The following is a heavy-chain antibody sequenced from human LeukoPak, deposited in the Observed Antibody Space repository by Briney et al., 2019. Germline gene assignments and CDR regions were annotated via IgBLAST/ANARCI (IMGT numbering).Heavy chain of an antibody. CDR3: ARGGRIAAAGTGYFDY. CDR2: INHSGST. J-gene: IGHJ4*02. V-gene: IGHV4-34*01. CDR1: GGSFSGYY. D-gene: IGHD6-13*01. Sequence: SETLSLTCAIYGGSFSGYYWSWIRQPPGKGLEWIGEINHSGSTNYNPSLKSRVTISVDTSKNQFSLKLSSVTAADTAVYYCARGGRIAAAGTGYFDYWGQGTLVTVSS.